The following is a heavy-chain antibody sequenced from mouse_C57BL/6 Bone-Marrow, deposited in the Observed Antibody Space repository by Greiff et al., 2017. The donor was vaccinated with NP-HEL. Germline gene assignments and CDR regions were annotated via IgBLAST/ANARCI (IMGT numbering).Heavy chain of an antibody. CDR2: IWSGGST. CDR1: GFSLTSYG. D-gene: IGHD2-4*01. J-gene: IGHJ2*01. V-gene: IGHV2-2*01. CDR3: ARNYDYDADFDY. Sequence: QVQLQQPGPGLVQPSQSLSITCTVSGFSLTSYGVHWVRQSPGKGLEWLGVIWSGGSTDYNAAFISRLSISKDNSKSQVFFKMNSLQADDTAIYYCARNYDYDADFDYWGQGTTLTVSS.